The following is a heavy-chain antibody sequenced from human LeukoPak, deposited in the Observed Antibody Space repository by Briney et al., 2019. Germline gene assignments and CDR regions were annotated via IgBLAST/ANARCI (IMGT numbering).Heavy chain of an antibody. CDR3: AKDTVAAVAVPY. V-gene: IGHV3-23*01. Sequence: PGGSLRLSCAASGFIFSNYGMNWVRQAPGKGLEWVSAISPSGDSTAYSDSVKGRFTISRDNPKNTLYLQMNSLRAEDTAVYYCAKDTVAAVAVPYWGQGTLVTVSS. D-gene: IGHD6-19*01. CDR2: ISPSGDST. J-gene: IGHJ4*02. CDR1: GFIFSNYG.